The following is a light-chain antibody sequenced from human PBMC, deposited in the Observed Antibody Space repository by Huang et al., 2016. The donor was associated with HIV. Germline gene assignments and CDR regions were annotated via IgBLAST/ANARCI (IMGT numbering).Light chain of an antibody. CDR1: QSINNY. CDR2: KAS. V-gene: IGKV1-5*03. Sequence: DVQMTQSPSTLSAYVGDRITITCRASQSINNYLAWYQQKAGKAPDLLIYKASTLDSGVPSRFSGSGSGTTFTLTISNLQPDDFATYYWQQYDSYWTFGQGTKVE. CDR3: QQYDSYWT. J-gene: IGKJ1*01.